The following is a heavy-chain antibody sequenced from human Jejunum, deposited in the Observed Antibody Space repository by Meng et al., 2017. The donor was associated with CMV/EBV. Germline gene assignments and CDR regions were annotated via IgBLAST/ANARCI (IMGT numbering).Heavy chain of an antibody. D-gene: IGHD5-12*01. J-gene: IGHJ4*02. Sequence: GLTFSSHWMHWVRQSPGKGLVWVSRINSDGSTTTYADSVKGRFTISRDNSKNTLHLQMDSLRAEDTAVYYCARVGGGYANYYFDFWGQGTLVTVSS. CDR1: GLTFSSHW. CDR3: ARVGGGYANYYFDF. CDR2: INSDGSTT. V-gene: IGHV3-74*01.